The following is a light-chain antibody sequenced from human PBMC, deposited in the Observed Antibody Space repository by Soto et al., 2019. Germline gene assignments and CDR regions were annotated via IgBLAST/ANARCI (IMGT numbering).Light chain of an antibody. J-gene: IGKJ2*01. CDR3: QQNDNLPYT. V-gene: IGKV1-33*01. CDR2: DAS. Sequence: DIQMTQSPSSLSASVGDRVTITCQASQDISNYLNWYQQKPGKAPNVLIYDASNLETGVPSRFSGSGSGTDFAFTISSLQPEDVGTYYCQQNDNLPYTFGQGTKVDIK. CDR1: QDISNY.